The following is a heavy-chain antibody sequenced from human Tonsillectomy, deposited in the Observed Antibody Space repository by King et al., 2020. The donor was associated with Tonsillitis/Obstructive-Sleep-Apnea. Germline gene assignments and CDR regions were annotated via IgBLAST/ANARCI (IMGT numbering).Heavy chain of an antibody. CDR3: VKDRGNSISCYDCAFDY. CDR1: GFTFNSYA. D-gene: IGHD2-2*01. CDR2: ISSYEGST. J-gene: IGHJ4*02. V-gene: IGHV3-64D*06. Sequence: VQLVESGGALVQPGGSLRLSCSASGFTFNSYAMHWVRQDPGKGLEYVSAISSYEGSTYYADSVKGRFTISRDNSKNTLYLQMSSLRAEDTAVYYCVKDRGNSISCYDCAFDYWGQGTLVTVSS.